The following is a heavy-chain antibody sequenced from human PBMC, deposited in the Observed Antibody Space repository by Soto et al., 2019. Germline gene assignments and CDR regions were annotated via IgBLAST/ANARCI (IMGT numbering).Heavy chain of an antibody. D-gene: IGHD1-26*01. J-gene: IGHJ4*02. Sequence: VHLVESGGGLVQPGGSLRLSCAASGFTFSSYWMSWVRQAPGKGLEWVANIKQDGSEKYYVDSVKGRFTISRDNAKNSLYLHMNSLRAEDTAMYFCARHQGHSGSHIYYFDYWGQGTLVTVSS. CDR3: ARHQGHSGSHIYYFDY. CDR2: IKQDGSEK. V-gene: IGHV3-7*01. CDR1: GFTFSSYW.